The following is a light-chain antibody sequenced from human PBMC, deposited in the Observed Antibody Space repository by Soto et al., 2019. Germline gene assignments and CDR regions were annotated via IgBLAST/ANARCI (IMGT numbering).Light chain of an antibody. CDR3: QQYNKWPPWT. Sequence: EIVMTQSPLTLSLSPXVGATLFCXXSQSVRNNLAWYQQKPGLAPRLLIYAVSTRATGVPARFSGNGSETEFSLTISGLQSDDFALYYCQQYNKWPPWTFGQGTKVDIK. J-gene: IGKJ1*01. V-gene: IGKV3-15*01. CDR2: AVS. CDR1: QSVRNN.